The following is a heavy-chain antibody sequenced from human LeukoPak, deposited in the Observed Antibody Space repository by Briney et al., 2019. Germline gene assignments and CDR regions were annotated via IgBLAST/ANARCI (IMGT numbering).Heavy chain of an antibody. Sequence: GGSLRLSCAASGFTFSSYWMSWVRQAPGKGLEWVANIKQDGSEKYCVDSVKGRFTISRDNAKNSLYLQMNSLRAEDTAVYYCARAEALSDSSGYYEDYWGQRTLVTVSS. D-gene: IGHD3-22*01. CDR1: GFTFSSYW. CDR3: ARAEALSDSSGYYEDY. J-gene: IGHJ4*02. V-gene: IGHV3-7*01. CDR2: IKQDGSEK.